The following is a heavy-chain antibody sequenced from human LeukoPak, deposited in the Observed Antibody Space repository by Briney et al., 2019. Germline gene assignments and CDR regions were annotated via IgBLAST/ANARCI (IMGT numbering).Heavy chain of an antibody. Sequence: SETLSLTCTVSGGSTSSYYWSWIRQPPWKGLEWIGFINDSGSTYYNPSLKSRVTISVDTSKNQFSLKLSSVTAADTAMYYCALYSSSSDYWGQGTLVTVSS. CDR3: ALYSSSSDY. CDR2: INDSGST. V-gene: IGHV4-59*01. D-gene: IGHD6-6*01. J-gene: IGHJ4*02. CDR1: GGSTSSYY.